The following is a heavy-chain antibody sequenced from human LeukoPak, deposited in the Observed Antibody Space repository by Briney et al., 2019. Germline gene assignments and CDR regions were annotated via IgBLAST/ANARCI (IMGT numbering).Heavy chain of an antibody. J-gene: IGHJ5*02. CDR1: GGSISSGSYY. CDR2: IYTSGST. CDR3: AGAVGSSESNWFDP. V-gene: IGHV4-61*02. D-gene: IGHD1-26*01. Sequence: PSETLSLTCTVSGGSISSGSYYWSWIRQPAGKGLEWIGRIYTSGSTNYNPSLKSRVTILIDRSKNQFSLKLSSVTAADTAVYYCAGAVGSSESNWFDPWGQGTLVTVSS.